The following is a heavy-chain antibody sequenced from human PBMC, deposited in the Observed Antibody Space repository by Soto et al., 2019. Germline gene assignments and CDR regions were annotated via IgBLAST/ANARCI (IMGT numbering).Heavy chain of an antibody. D-gene: IGHD3-22*01. V-gene: IGHV3-23*01. CDR2: ISGSGSST. CDR3: AKPVSGITMTIDAFDI. Sequence: GGSLRLSCAASGFTFSSYAMSWVRQAPGKGLEWVSAISGSGSSTYYADSVKGRFTISRDNSKNTLYLQMNSLRAEDTAVYYCAKPVSGITMTIDAFDIWGQGTMVTVSS. J-gene: IGHJ3*02. CDR1: GFTFSSYA.